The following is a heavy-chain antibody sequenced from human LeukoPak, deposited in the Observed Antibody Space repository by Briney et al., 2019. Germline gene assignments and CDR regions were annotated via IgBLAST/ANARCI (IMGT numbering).Heavy chain of an antibody. CDR3: ARDYYGSGSYAVSFDP. CDR1: GYTFTGYY. CDR2: INPNSGGT. V-gene: IGHV1-2*02. D-gene: IGHD3-10*01. J-gene: IGHJ5*02. Sequence: ASVEVSCKASGYTFTGYYMHWVRQAPGQGLEWMGWINPNSGGTNYAQKFQGRVTMTRDTSISTAYMELSRLRSDDTAVYYCARDYYGSGSYAVSFDPWGQGTLVTVSS.